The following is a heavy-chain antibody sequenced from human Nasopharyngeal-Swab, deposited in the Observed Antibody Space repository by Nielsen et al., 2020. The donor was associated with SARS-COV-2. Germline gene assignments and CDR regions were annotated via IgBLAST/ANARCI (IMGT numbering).Heavy chain of an antibody. D-gene: IGHD3-3*01. CDR2: ISSSSTI. CDR3: ARWSGYYYYYGMDV. Sequence: GGSLRLSCAASGFTFSSYSMNWVRQAPGKGLEWVSYISSSSTIYYADSVKGRFTISRDNAKNSLYLQMNSLRAEDTAVYYCARWSGYYYYYGMDVWGQGTTVTVSS. V-gene: IGHV3-48*04. CDR1: GFTFSSYS. J-gene: IGHJ6*02.